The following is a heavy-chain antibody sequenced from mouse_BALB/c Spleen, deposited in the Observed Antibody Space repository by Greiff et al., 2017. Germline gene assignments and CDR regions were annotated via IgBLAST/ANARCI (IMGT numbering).Heavy chain of an antibody. V-gene: IGHV14-3*02. Sequence: VHVKQSGAELVKPGASVKLSCTASGFNIKDTYMHWVKQRPEQGLEWIGRIDPANGNTKYGPKFQGKATITADTSSNTAYLQLSSLTSEDTAVYYCASPRAGFAYWGQGTLVTVSA. CDR3: ASPRAGFAY. CDR1: GFNIKDTY. J-gene: IGHJ3*01. CDR2: IDPANGNT.